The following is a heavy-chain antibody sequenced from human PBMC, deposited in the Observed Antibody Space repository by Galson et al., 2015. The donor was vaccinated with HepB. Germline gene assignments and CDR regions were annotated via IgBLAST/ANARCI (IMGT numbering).Heavy chain of an antibody. J-gene: IGHJ4*02. Sequence: SLRLSCAASGFTFSTYAMSWVRQPPGMGLEWVSAISGSGRTTYYADSVKGRVTISRDSSKNTLYLQMNSLKVEDTAIYYCAKQSSNWYYFDYWGQGTLVTVSS. D-gene: IGHD6-13*01. V-gene: IGHV3-23*01. CDR3: AKQSSNWYYFDY. CDR2: ISGSGRTT. CDR1: GFTFSTYA.